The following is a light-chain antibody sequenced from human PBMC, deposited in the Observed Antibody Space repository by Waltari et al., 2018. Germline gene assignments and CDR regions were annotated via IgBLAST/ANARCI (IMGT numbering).Light chain of an antibody. Sequence: EVVMTQSPDTLSVSPGGRAILSCRASQSIATNLAWYQQRRGQAPRLFIFDASTRATSISGRFSGSGSGTEFTLTISSLQSDDSAVYYCQQYNRWPPITFGQGTRLEIK. CDR2: DAS. CDR3: QQYNRWPPIT. J-gene: IGKJ5*01. V-gene: IGKV3-15*01. CDR1: QSIATN.